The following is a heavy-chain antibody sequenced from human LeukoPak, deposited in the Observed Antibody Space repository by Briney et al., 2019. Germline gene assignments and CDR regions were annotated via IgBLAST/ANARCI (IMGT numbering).Heavy chain of an antibody. V-gene: IGHV3-48*03. CDR1: GFTFSSYE. CDR2: ISSSGSTI. CDR3: ARGNLYYDSSGFDY. J-gene: IGHJ4*02. Sequence: GRSLRLSCAASGFTFSSYEMNWVRQAPGKGLEWVSYISSSGSTIYYADSVKGRFTISRDNAKNSLYVQMNSLRAEDTAVYYCARGNLYYDSSGFDYWGQGTLVTVSS. D-gene: IGHD3-22*01.